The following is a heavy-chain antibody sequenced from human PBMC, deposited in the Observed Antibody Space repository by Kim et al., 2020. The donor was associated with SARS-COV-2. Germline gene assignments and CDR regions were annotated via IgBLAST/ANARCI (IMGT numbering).Heavy chain of an antibody. D-gene: IGHD6-25*01. J-gene: IGHJ4*02. Sequence: GGSLRLSCAASGFTFSSYWMSWVRQAPGKGLEWVANIKQDGSEQYYVDSVKGRFTISRDNAKKSLYLQMNSLRAEDTALYYCAREYGGSDYWGQGTLVTVSS. CDR2: IKQDGSEQ. CDR1: GFTFSSYW. CDR3: AREYGGSDY. V-gene: IGHV3-7*03.